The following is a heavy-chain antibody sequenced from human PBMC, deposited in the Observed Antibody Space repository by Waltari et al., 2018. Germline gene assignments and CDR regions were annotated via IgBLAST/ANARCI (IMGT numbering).Heavy chain of an antibody. CDR1: GGSISSSRSY. J-gene: IGHJ5*02. V-gene: IGHV4-39*01. Sequence: QLQLQESGPGLVKPSETLSLTCSVSGGSISSSRSYVGWIRQSPGKGLEWIGSIYYSGSIYYNPTLQSRVTISGDTSKNQFSLNLSSVTAADTAVYYCARHWKRNGYRFDPWGQGTRVNVSS. D-gene: IGHD5-12*01. CDR2: IYYSGSI. CDR3: ARHWKRNGYRFDP.